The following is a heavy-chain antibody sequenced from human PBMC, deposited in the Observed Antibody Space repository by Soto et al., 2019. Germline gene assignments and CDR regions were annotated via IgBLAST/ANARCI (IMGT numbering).Heavy chain of an antibody. Sequence: QLQLQESGPGLVKPSETLSLTCTVSGGSISSSSYYWGWIRQPPGKGLEWIGSIYYSGSTYYNPSLKSRVTISVDTSKNQFSLKLSSVTAADTAVYYCARHGYCSSTSCYWYYWGQGTLVTVSS. CDR2: IYYSGST. J-gene: IGHJ4*02. CDR1: GGSISSSSYY. D-gene: IGHD2-2*03. V-gene: IGHV4-39*01. CDR3: ARHGYCSSTSCYWYY.